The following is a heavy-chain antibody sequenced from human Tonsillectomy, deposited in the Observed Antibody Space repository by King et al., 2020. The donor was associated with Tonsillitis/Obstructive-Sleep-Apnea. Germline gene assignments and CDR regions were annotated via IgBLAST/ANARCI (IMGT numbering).Heavy chain of an antibody. CDR3: ARDRSSGWYDAFDI. CDR2: ISYDGSNK. D-gene: IGHD6-19*01. CDR1: GFTFSSYA. Sequence: VQLAESGGGVVQPGRSLRLSCAASGFTFSSYAMHWVRQAPGKGLEWVAVISYDGSNKYYADSVKGRFTISRDNSKNTLYLQMNSLRAEDTAVYYCARDRSSGWYDAFDIWGQGTMVTVSS. J-gene: IGHJ3*02. V-gene: IGHV3-30*04.